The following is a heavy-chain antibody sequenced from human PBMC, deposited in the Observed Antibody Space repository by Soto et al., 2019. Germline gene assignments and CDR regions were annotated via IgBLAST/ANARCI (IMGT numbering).Heavy chain of an antibody. V-gene: IGHV4-31*03. CDR1: GGSISSGGYY. D-gene: IGHD3-16*01. CDR3: ARGGYEYIWGGGSSSD. J-gene: IGHJ4*02. Sequence: QVQLQESGPGLVKPSQTLSLTCTVSGGSISSGGYYWSWIRQHPGKGLEWIGYIYYTGSTYYNPSLKSRVTISVDTCKNQVSLKLSSVTAADTAVYYCARGGYEYIWGGGSSSDWGQGTLVTVSS. CDR2: IYYTGST.